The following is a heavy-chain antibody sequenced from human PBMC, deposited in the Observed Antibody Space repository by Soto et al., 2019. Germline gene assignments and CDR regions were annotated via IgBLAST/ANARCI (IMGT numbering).Heavy chain of an antibody. CDR3: ARDSTVATSYAFGV. CDR2: INTGNGNT. D-gene: IGHD6-19*01. CDR1: GYSFSNYA. V-gene: IGHV1-3*04. Sequence: QVQLVQSGAEVKKPGASVKVSCKASGYSFSNYAIHWVRQAPGQRLEWMGWINTGNGNTEYSQKFQGRVTITRDTSASTAYLEVSSLRSEDTAMYYCARDSTVATSYAFGVWGPGTMVIVSS. J-gene: IGHJ3*01.